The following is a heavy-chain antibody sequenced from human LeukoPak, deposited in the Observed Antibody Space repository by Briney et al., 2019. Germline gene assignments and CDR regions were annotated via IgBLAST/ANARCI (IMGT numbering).Heavy chain of an antibody. CDR1: GFTVSNNF. CDR2: ISGSGDTT. V-gene: IGHV3-23*01. Sequence: GGSLRLSCAASGFTVSNNFMRWVRQAPGKGLEWVSAISGSGDTTYYADSVKGRFTISRDNSKNTLYLQMTSLRAEDTAVYYCAKDLPHYYESSAMGPFDYWGQGTLVTVSS. CDR3: AKDLPHYYESSAMGPFDY. D-gene: IGHD3-22*01. J-gene: IGHJ4*02.